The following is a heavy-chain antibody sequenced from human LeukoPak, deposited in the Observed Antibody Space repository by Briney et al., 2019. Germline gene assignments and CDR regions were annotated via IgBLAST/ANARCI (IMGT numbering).Heavy chain of an antibody. Sequence: GGSLRLSCAASGFTFSSYAMSWVRQAPGKGLEWVSAISGSGGSPYYADSVKGRFTISRDNSKNTLYLQMNSLRAEDTAVYYCAKDRPMGIAAAGLFDYWGQGTLVTVSS. CDR1: GFTFSSYA. CDR3: AKDRPMGIAAAGLFDY. J-gene: IGHJ4*02. D-gene: IGHD6-13*01. V-gene: IGHV3-23*01. CDR2: ISGSGGSP.